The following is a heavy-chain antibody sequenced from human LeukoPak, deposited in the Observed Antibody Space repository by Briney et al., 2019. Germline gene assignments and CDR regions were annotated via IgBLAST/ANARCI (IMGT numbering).Heavy chain of an antibody. CDR2: IKQDGSEK. CDR1: GFTVSDHW. CDR3: ARTTAAGYFDY. Sequence: QTGGSLRLSCAASGFTVSDHWMNWVRQAPGKGLEWVANIKQDGSEKYYVDSVKGRFTISRDNAKNSLYLQMNSLRAEDTAVYYCARTTAAGYFDYWGQGTLVTVSS. D-gene: IGHD6-13*01. J-gene: IGHJ4*02. V-gene: IGHV3-7*01.